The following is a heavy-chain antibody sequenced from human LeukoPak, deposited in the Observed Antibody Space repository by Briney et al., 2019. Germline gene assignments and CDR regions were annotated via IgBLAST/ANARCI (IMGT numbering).Heavy chain of an antibody. CDR2: INTDGCSA. Sequence: GGSLRLSCAASGXTFSSYLMHWVRQAPGKGLVWVSRINTDGCSANYADSVKGRFTISRDNAKNTLYLQMNSLRAEDTAVYYCAMVRGVIPKTNDAFDIWGQGTMVTVSS. V-gene: IGHV3-74*01. J-gene: IGHJ3*02. D-gene: IGHD3-10*01. CDR3: AMVRGVIPKTNDAFDI. CDR1: GXTFSSYL.